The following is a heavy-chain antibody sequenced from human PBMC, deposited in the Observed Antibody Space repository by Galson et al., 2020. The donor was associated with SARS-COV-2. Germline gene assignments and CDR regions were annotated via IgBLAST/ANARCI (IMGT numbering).Heavy chain of an antibody. V-gene: IGHV3-7*01. CDR2: INQDGSVK. CDR3: SGGSGWLMRS. D-gene: IGHD6-19*01. J-gene: IGHJ5*02. Sequence: PGGSLRLSCAASEFTFSTYWMNWVRQAPGKGLEWVANINQDGSVKYYVDSVKGRFTISRDNTKDSLLLQMNSLRAEDTALYFCSGGSGWLMRSWGQGTLVTVSS. CDR1: EFTFSTYW.